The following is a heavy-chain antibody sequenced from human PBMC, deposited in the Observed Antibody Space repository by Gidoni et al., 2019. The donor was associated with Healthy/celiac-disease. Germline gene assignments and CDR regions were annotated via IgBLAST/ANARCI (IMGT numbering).Heavy chain of an antibody. D-gene: IGHD2-15*01. J-gene: IGHJ4*02. CDR3: ARGLLGYCSGGSCSPGIDY. CDR2: IYYSGST. Sequence: IGSIYYSGSTYYNPSLKSRVTISVDTSKNQFSLKLSSVTAADTAVYYCARGLLGYCSGGSCSPGIDYWGQGTLVTVSS. V-gene: IGHV4-39*01.